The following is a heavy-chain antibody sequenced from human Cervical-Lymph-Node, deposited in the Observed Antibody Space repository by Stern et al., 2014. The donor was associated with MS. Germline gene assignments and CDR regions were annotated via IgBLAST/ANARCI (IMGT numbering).Heavy chain of an antibody. D-gene: IGHD5/OR15-5a*01. CDR3: ATLYDSSGNYGMEV. J-gene: IGHJ6*02. CDR1: GYTFIRYY. V-gene: IGHV1-46*01. Sequence: QDQLVQSGAQVKKPGASVKVSCKGSGYTFIRYYIQWVRQAPAQGLEWMGIVNANGGSARYAQKFKGRVTMASDTSTSTVSMELSSLRSEDTAVYYCATLYDSSGNYGMEVWGQGTTVIVSS. CDR2: VNANGGSA.